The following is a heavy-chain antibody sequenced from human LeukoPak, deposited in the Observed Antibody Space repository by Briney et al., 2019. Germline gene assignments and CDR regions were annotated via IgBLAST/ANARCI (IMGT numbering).Heavy chain of an antibody. CDR1: GFTFSSYW. Sequence: GGSLRLSCAASGFTFSSYWMSWVRQAPGKGLEWVANIKQDGSEKYYVDSVKGRFTISRDNAKNSLYLQMNSLRAEDTAVYYCAREGKDTAMARDYYYMDVWGKGTTVTISS. CDR3: AREGKDTAMARDYYYMDV. V-gene: IGHV3-7*01. D-gene: IGHD5-18*01. CDR2: IKQDGSEK. J-gene: IGHJ6*03.